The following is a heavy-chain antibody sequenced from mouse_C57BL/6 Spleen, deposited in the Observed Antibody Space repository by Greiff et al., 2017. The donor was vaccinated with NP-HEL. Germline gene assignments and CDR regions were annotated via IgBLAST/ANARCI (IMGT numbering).Heavy chain of an antibody. J-gene: IGHJ3*01. V-gene: IGHV1-55*01. CDR2: IYPGSGST. D-gene: IGHD2-1*01. CDR3: ARYYGNPPWFAY. Sequence: QVQLQQSGAELVKPGASVKMSCKASGYTFTSYWITWVKQRPGQGLEWIGDIYPGSGSTNYNEKFKSKATLTVDTSSSTAYMQLSSLTSEDSAVYYCARYYGNPPWFAYWGQRTLVTVSA. CDR1: GYTFTSYW.